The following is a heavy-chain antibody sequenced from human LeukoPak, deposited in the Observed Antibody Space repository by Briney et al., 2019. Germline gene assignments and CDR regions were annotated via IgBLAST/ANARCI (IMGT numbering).Heavy chain of an antibody. J-gene: IGHJ4*02. D-gene: IGHD4-17*01. Sequence: AGGSLRLSCAASGFTFSSYGMHWVRQAPGKGLEWVSAISGSGGSTYYADSVKGRFTISRDNSKNTLYLQMNSLGAEDTAVYYCAKAGMTTGDYFDYWGQGTLVTVSS. CDR2: ISGSGGST. V-gene: IGHV3-23*01. CDR3: AKAGMTTGDYFDY. CDR1: GFTFSSYG.